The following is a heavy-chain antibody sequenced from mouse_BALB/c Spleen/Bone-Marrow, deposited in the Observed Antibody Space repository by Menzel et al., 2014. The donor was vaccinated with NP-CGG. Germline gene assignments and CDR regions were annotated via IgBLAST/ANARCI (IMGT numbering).Heavy chain of an antibody. V-gene: IGHV6-6*02. Sequence: VQLQESGGGLVQPGGSMKLSCVASGFSFSRYWMSWVRQSPEKGLEWVAEIRLKSDNYTTHYAESVKGKFTISRDDSKGRLYLQMNSLRAEDTGVYYCVTTPDYWGQGTTLTVSS. J-gene: IGHJ2*01. CDR2: IRLKSDNYTT. CDR3: VTTPDY. CDR1: GFSFSRYW. D-gene: IGHD2-3*01.